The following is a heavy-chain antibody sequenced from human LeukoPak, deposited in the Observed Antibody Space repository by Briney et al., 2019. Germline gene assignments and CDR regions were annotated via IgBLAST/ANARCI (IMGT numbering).Heavy chain of an antibody. CDR2: IIPILGIA. J-gene: IGHJ4*02. CDR1: GGTFSSYA. D-gene: IGHD5-18*01. Sequence: ASVKVSCKASGGTFSSYAISWVRQAPGQGLEWMGRIIPILGIANYAQKFQGRVTITADKSTSTAYMELSGLRSEDTAVYYCARDRPSTTIQLWNEWGQGTLVTVSS. CDR3: ARDRPSTTIQLWNE. V-gene: IGHV1-69*04.